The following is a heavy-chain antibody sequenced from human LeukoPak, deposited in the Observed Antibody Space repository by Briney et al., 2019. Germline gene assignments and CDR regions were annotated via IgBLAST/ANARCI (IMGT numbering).Heavy chain of an antibody. D-gene: IGHD2-2*02. CDR3: AADQRYCSSTSCYTGGDGAFDI. J-gene: IGHJ3*02. CDR2: IVVGSGNT. CDR1: GFTFTSSA. Sequence: SVKVSCKASGFTFTSSAMQWVRQARGQRLEWVGWIVVGSGNTNYAQKFQERVTITRDMSTSTAYMELSSLRSEDTAVYYCAADQRYCSSTSCYTGGDGAFDIWGQGTMVTVSS. V-gene: IGHV1-58*02.